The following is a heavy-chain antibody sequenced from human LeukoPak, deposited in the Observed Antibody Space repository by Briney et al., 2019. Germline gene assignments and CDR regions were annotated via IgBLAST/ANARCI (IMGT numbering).Heavy chain of an antibody. V-gene: IGHV3-23*01. CDR3: ARVGLIDSGGYYRGNYFDY. CDR1: GFTFSSYA. CDR2: ISGSGGST. J-gene: IGHJ4*02. Sequence: GGSLRLSCAASGFTFSSYAMSWVRQAPGKGLEWVSAISGSGGSTYYADSVKGRFTISRDNSKNTLYLQMNSLRAEDTAVFYCARVGLIDSGGYYRGNYFDYWGQGTLVTVSS. D-gene: IGHD3-22*01.